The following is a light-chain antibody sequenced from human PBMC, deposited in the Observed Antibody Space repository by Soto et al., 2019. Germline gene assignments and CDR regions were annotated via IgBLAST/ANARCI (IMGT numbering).Light chain of an antibody. CDR1: QTISSW. CDR3: QHYNSYSEE. CDR2: DAS. Sequence: DIQMTQSPSTLSGSVGDIVTITCRASQTISSWLAWYHQKPGKAPNLLIFDASNLESGVPSRFSGSGSGTEFTLTISSLQPDDFATYYCQHYNSYSEEFGQGTKVDI. J-gene: IGKJ1*01. V-gene: IGKV1-5*01.